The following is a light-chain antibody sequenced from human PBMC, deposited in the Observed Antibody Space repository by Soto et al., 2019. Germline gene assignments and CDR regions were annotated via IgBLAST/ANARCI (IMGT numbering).Light chain of an antibody. CDR2: EDT. CDR3: CSYAGSNTLI. CDR1: SSDVGSYAL. J-gene: IGLJ2*01. V-gene: IGLV2-23*01. Sequence: QSALTQPASVSGSPGQSITISCTGTSSDVGSYALVSWYQHHPGKAPKLIICEDTNRPSRVSDRFSGSKSGNTASLTISGLQAEDEADYYCCSYAGSNTLIFGGGTKVTVL.